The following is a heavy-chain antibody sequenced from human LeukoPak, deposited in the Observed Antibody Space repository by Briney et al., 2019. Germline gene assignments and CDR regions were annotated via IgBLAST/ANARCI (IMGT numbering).Heavy chain of an antibody. CDR1: GFTFSGYS. CDR3: AKGGSHLRSPFDY. D-gene: IGHD1-26*01. CDR2: ISGSGGST. J-gene: IGHJ4*02. V-gene: IGHV3-23*01. Sequence: AGGSLRLSSAVSGFTFSGYSIEWVPQAPGNGLKCVSAISGSGGSTYYADSVKGRFTISRDNSKNTMYLRMNSLRAEDTAVYYIAKGGSHLRSPFDYWGQGTLVTVSS.